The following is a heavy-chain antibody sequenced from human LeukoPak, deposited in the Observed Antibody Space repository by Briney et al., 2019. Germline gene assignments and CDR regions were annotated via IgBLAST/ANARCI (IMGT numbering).Heavy chain of an antibody. V-gene: IGHV4-38-2*02. Sequence: SETLSLTCTVSSSSITSDYHWGWIRQPPGKGLEWIGNIFHSGSTFYNPSLKSRVTISVDKSKNQFSLKLSSVTAADTAVYYCARDWGVRQRNPRFDPWGQGTLVTVSS. D-gene: IGHD3-16*01. CDR1: SSSITSDYH. CDR3: ARDWGVRQRNPRFDP. J-gene: IGHJ5*02. CDR2: IFHSGST.